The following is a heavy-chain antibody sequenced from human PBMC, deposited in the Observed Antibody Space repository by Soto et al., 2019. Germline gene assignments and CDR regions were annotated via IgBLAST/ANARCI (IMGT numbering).Heavy chain of an antibody. CDR1: GFTFTGHY. D-gene: IGHD1-26*01. J-gene: IGHJ4*02. CDR2: INPNSGGT. CDR3: AKSGSFFRASLGYFDY. Sequence: ASVKVSCKASGFTFTGHYIHWVRQAPGQGLEWMGWINPNSGGTSYAQKFQGRVTMTRDTSITTDYMELSRLSSDDTAVYYCAKSGSFFRASLGYFDYWGQGTL. V-gene: IGHV1-2*02.